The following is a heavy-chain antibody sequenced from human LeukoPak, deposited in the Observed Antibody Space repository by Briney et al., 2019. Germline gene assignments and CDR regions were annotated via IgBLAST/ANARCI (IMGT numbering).Heavy chain of an antibody. CDR1: GYSFTSYW. CDR3: ARHIVGATLNDAFDI. J-gene: IGHJ3*02. V-gene: IGHV5-51*01. D-gene: IGHD1-26*01. Sequence: PGESLKISCKGSGYSFTSYWIGWVRQMLGKGLERMGVIYTGDSDTRYSPSFQGQVTISADKSISTAYLQWNSLKASDTAMYYCARHIVGATLNDAFDIWGQGTMVTVSS. CDR2: IYTGDSDT.